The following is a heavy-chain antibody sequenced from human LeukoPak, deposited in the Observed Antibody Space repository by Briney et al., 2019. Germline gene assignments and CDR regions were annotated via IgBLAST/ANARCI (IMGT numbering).Heavy chain of an antibody. D-gene: IGHD2-2*01. J-gene: IGHJ4*02. CDR2: IWYEGSNK. CDR1: GFTFSSYG. V-gene: IGHV3-33*06. CDR3: AKEIGAQSSTSSQPDYYFDY. Sequence: PGGSLRLPCAASGFTFSSYGMHWVRQAPGKGLEWVAVIWYEGSNKYYADSVKGRFTISRDNSKNTLYLQMNSLRAEDTAVYYCAKEIGAQSSTSSQPDYYFDYWGQGTLVTVSS.